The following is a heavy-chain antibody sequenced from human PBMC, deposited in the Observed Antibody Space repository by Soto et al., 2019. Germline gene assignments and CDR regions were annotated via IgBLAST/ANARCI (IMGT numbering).Heavy chain of an antibody. J-gene: IGHJ4*02. V-gene: IGHV3-23*01. CDR1: GFTFSSYA. CDR3: AKGHLGFGELLPYYFDY. Sequence: EVQLLESGGGLVQPGGPLRLSCAASGFTFSSYAMSWVRQAPGKGLEWVSAISGSGGSTYYADSVKGRFTISRDNSKNTLYLQMNSLRAEDTAVYYCAKGHLGFGELLPYYFDYWGQGTLVTVSS. D-gene: IGHD3-10*01. CDR2: ISGSGGST.